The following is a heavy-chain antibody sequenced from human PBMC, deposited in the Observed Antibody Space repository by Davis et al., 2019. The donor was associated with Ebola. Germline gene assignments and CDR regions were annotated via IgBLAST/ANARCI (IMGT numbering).Heavy chain of an antibody. J-gene: IGHJ5*01. CDR1: GYTFTGYY. CDR3: ARGSTMVRGEGWFDP. V-gene: IGHV1-2*06. Sequence: ASVKVSCKASGYTFTGYYMHWVRRAPGQGLEWMGRINPYNGGTNYAQKFQGRVTMTRDTSTSTAYMELRSLRSDDTAVYYGARGSTMVRGEGWFDPWGQGTLVTVSS. D-gene: IGHD3-10*01. CDR2: INPYNGGT.